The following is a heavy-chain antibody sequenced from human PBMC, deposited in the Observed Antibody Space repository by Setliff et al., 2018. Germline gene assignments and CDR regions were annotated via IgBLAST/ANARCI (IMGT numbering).Heavy chain of an antibody. D-gene: IGHD5-12*01. CDR1: GFTFSSHG. J-gene: IGHJ4*02. V-gene: IGHV3-30*02. CDR2: IRHDGNNK. Sequence: GGSLRLSCAASGFTFSSHGMHWVRQAPGKGLEWVAFIRHDGNNKYYRDSVRGRFTISRDNSKTTLFLQMNSLRPDDTGIYYCAKEVMGLDLSGLDYWGQGNLVTVSS. CDR3: AKEVMGLDLSGLDY.